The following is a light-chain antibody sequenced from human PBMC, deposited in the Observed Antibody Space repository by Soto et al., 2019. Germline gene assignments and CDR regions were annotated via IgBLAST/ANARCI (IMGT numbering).Light chain of an antibody. CDR1: SSNIGSNT. J-gene: IGLJ2*01. CDR3: AAWDDSLVAVV. V-gene: IGLV1-44*01. Sequence: QPVLTQPPSASGTPGQRVTISCSGSSSNIGSNTVNWYQQLPGTAPKLLIYSNNQRPSGVPDRFSGSKSGTSASLAISGLQSEDEADYYCAAWDDSLVAVVFGGGTKLTVL. CDR2: SNN.